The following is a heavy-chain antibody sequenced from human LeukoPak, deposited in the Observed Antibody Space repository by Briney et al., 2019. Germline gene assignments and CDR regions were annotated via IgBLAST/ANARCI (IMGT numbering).Heavy chain of an antibody. V-gene: IGHV3-23*01. J-gene: IGHJ3*02. CDR2: ISGSGGDT. CDR3: ARGSTIVQRRDAFDI. CDR1: GFTFSNYA. Sequence: PGGSLRLSCAASGFTFSNYAMSWVRQAPGKGLEWVSGISGSGGDTYYADSVKGRFTISRDNAKNSMYLQMSSLRAEDTGVYYCARGSTIVQRRDAFDIWGQGTMVTVSS. D-gene: IGHD5-24*01.